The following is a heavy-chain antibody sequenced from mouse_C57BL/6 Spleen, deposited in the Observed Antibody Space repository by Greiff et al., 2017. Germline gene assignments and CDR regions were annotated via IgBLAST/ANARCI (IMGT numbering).Heavy chain of an antibody. V-gene: IGHV1-15*01. CDR1: GYTFTDYE. J-gene: IGHJ2*01. CDR3: TNPPRDY. Sequence: QVQLKQSGAELVRPGASVTLSCKASGYTFTDYEMHWVKQTPVHGLEWIGAIDPETGGTAYNQKFKGKAILTADKSSSTAYMELRSLTSEDSAVYYCTNPPRDYWGQGTTLTVSS. CDR2: IDPETGGT.